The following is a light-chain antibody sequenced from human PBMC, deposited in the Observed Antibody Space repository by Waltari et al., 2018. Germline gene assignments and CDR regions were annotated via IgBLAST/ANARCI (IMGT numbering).Light chain of an antibody. Sequence: EIVLTQSPATLSLSPGERATLTCMSSQSVSSYLAWYQQKVGQAPRLLIYDASNRATGIPARFSGSGSGTDFTFTISSLEPEDLAVYYCLQRSSWPWTFGQGTKVEIK. J-gene: IGKJ1*01. CDR2: DAS. CDR1: QSVSSY. CDR3: LQRSSWPWT. V-gene: IGKV3-11*01.